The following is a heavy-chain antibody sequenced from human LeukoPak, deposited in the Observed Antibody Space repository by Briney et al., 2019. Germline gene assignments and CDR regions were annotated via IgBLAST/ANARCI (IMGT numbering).Heavy chain of an antibody. J-gene: IGHJ4*02. D-gene: IGHD6-19*01. Sequence: SETLSLTCTVSGGSISNNYWSWIRQPPGKGLEWIGYIYYSGNTNYNPSLKSRVTMSVDTSKNQFSLKLSSVTAADTAVYYCATRTYSSGWYYFDYWGQGTLVIVSS. V-gene: IGHV4-59*08. CDR3: ATRTYSSGWYYFDY. CDR1: GGSISNNY. CDR2: IYYSGNT.